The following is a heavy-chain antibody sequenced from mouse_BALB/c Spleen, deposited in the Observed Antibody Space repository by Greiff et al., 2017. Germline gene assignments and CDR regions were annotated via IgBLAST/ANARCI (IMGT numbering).Heavy chain of an antibody. D-gene: IGHD2-10*02. Sequence: EVKLQESGGDLVKPGGSLKLSCAASGFTFSSYGMSWVRQTPDKRLEWVATISSGGSYTYYPDSVKGRFTISRDNAKNTLYLQMSSLKSEDTAMYYCARYGNYVDYWGQGTTLTVSS. CDR2: ISSGGSYT. V-gene: IGHV5-6*01. CDR3: ARYGNYVDY. J-gene: IGHJ2*01. CDR1: GFTFSSYG.